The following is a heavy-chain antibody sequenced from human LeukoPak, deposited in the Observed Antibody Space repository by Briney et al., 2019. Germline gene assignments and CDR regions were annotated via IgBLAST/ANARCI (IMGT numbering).Heavy chain of an antibody. CDR1: GFTFSSYA. CDR3: AKGRVTYYYYYMDV. CDR2: IGDSGRAT. Sequence: PGGSLRLSCAASGFTFSSYAMSWVRQAPGKGLEWVSGIGDSGRATYYADSVRGRFTISRDNSNNTLYLQMNSLRAEDTAVYYCAKGRVTYYYYYMDVWGKGTTVTVS. V-gene: IGHV3-23*01. J-gene: IGHJ6*03.